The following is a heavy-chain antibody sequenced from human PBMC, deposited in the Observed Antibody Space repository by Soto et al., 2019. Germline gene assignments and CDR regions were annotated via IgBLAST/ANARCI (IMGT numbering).Heavy chain of an antibody. CDR2: IYYSGST. J-gene: IGHJ6*02. CDR1: GGSISSYY. V-gene: IGHV4-59*01. CDR3: ARDSGVVVPAAKYYYYGMDV. D-gene: IGHD2-2*01. Sequence: TSETLSLTCTVSGGSISSYYWSWIRQPPGKGLEWIGYIYYSGSTNYNPSLKSRVTISVDTSKNQFSLKLSSVTAADTAVYYCARDSGVVVPAAKYYYYGMDVWGQGTTVTVSS.